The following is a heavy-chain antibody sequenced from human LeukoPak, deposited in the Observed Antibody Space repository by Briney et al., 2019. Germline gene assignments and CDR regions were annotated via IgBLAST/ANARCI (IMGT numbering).Heavy chain of an antibody. V-gene: IGHV4-59*12. CDR3: ARGTNWFDP. CDR2: IYYSGST. J-gene: IGHJ5*02. CDR1: GGSFSGYY. D-gene: IGHD3/OR15-3a*01. Sequence: SETLSLTCAVYGGSFSGYYWSWIRQPPGKGLEWIGYIYYSGSTNYNPSLKSRVTISVDTSKNQFSLKLSSVTAADTAVYYCARGTNWFDPWGQGTLVTVSS.